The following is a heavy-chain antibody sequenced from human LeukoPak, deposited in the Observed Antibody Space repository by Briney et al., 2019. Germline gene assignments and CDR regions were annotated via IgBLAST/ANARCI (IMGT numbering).Heavy chain of an antibody. V-gene: IGHV7-4-1*02. Sequence: ASVKVSCKASGYTFTSYAMNWVRQAPGQGLEWMGWINTNTGNPTYAQGFTGRFVFSLDTSVSTAYLQISSLKAEDTAVYYCARDVRSSGYYPFDYWGQGTLVTVSS. J-gene: IGHJ4*02. CDR3: ARDVRSSGYYPFDY. D-gene: IGHD3-22*01. CDR2: INTNTGNP. CDR1: GYTFTSYA.